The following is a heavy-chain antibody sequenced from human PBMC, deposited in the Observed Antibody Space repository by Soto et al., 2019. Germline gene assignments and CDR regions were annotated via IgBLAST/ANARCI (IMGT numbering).Heavy chain of an antibody. CDR2: INAGNGNT. J-gene: IGHJ4*02. Sequence: ASVKVACKASGYTFTSYAIHWVRQAPGERLEWMGWINAGNGNTKYSQKFQGRVTITRDTSASTAYMELSSLKSEDTAVYYCARGDWWLFDYWGQGTLVTVSS. CDR3: ARGDWWLFDY. V-gene: IGHV1-3*01. CDR1: GYTFTSYA. D-gene: IGHD2-8*02.